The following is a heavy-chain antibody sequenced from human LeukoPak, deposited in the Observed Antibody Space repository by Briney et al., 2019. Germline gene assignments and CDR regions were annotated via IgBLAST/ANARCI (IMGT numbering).Heavy chain of an antibody. Sequence: SETLSLTCTVSGGSISSYYWSWIRQPPGKGLEWIGYIYYSGSTNYNPSLKSRVTISVDTSKNQFSLKLSSVTAADTAVYYCAREPYDSSGHYDMDVWGQGTTVTVSS. J-gene: IGHJ6*02. D-gene: IGHD3-22*01. CDR1: GGSISSYY. CDR3: AREPYDSSGHYDMDV. V-gene: IGHV4-59*01. CDR2: IYYSGST.